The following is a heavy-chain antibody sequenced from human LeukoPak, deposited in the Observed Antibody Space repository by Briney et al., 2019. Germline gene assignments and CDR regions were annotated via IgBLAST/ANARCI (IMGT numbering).Heavy chain of an antibody. V-gene: IGHV3-30-3*01. D-gene: IGHD4-17*01. CDR2: ISYDGSNK. CDR3: ARDLEDYGDTRGMDV. CDR1: GFTFSSYA. Sequence: GGSLRLSCAASGFTFSSYAMHWVRQAPGKGLEWVAVISYDGSNKYYADSVKGRFTISRDNSKNTLYLQMNSLRAEDTAVYYCARDLEDYGDTRGMDVWGQGTTVTVSS. J-gene: IGHJ6*02.